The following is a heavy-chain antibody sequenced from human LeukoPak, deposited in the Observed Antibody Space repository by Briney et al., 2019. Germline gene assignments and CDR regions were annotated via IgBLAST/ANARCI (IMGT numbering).Heavy chain of an antibody. CDR2: ISSSSSYI. Sequence: GGSLRLSCAASGFTFSSYSMNWVRQAPGKGLEWVSSISSSSSYIYYADSVKGRFTISRDNAKNSLYLQMNSLRAEDTAVYYCARFVVVVAATAAFDIWGQGTMVTVSS. D-gene: IGHD2-15*01. V-gene: IGHV3-21*01. CDR3: ARFVVVVAATAAFDI. CDR1: GFTFSSYS. J-gene: IGHJ3*02.